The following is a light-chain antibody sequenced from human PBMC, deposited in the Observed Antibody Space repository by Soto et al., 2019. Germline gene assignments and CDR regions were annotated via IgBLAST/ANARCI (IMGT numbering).Light chain of an antibody. V-gene: IGLV1-44*01. CDR1: SSNIGGKT. CDR2: NSY. Sequence: QSALTQPPSASGTPGQRVTISCSGSSSNIGGKTVNWYQQLPGTVPKLLIYNSYQRPSGVPDRFSGSKSGTSASLAISGLQSEDEADYYCAAWDASLNGYVFGAGTKVTVL. J-gene: IGLJ1*01. CDR3: AAWDASLNGYV.